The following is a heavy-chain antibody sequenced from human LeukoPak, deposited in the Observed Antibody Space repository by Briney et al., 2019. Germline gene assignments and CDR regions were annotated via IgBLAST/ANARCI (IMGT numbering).Heavy chain of an antibody. Sequence: SETLSLTCAVYGGSFSGYYWSWIRQPAGKGLEWIGRIYTSGSTNYNPSLKSRVTISVDTSKNQFSLKLSSVTAADTAVYYCARGRDGVVVTAPYFDYWGQGTLVTVSS. V-gene: IGHV4-59*10. J-gene: IGHJ4*02. CDR2: IYTSGST. CDR3: ARGRDGVVVTAPYFDY. CDR1: GGSFSGYY. D-gene: IGHD2-21*02.